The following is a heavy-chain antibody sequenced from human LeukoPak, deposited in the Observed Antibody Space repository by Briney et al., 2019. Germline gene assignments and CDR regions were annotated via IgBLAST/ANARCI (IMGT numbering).Heavy chain of an antibody. V-gene: IGHV3-53*01. D-gene: IGHD3-16*01. Sequence: GGSLRLSCAASGFTVSGTHMSWVRQAPGKGLEWVSAIYTGGTTYYSDSVEGRFTISRDKSKNTLYLQMDSLRVEDTAVYYCARDQATSGGGLDSWGQGTLVTISS. CDR3: ARDQATSGGGLDS. J-gene: IGHJ4*02. CDR1: GFTVSGTH. CDR2: IYTGGTT.